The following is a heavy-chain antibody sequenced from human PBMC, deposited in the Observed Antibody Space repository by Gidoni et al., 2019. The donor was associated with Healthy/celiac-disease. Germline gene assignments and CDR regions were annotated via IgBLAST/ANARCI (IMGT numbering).Heavy chain of an antibody. J-gene: IGHJ3*02. Sequence: EVQLVESGGGLVQPGGSLRLSCAASGFTFSSYWMSWVRQAPGKGLEWGANIKQDGSEKYYVDSVKGRFTISRDNAKNSLYLQMNSLRAEDTAVYYCARDHSPVHLDAFDIWGQGTMVTVSS. CDR3: ARDHSPVHLDAFDI. CDR2: IKQDGSEK. V-gene: IGHV3-7*03. CDR1: GFTFSSYW. D-gene: IGHD2-15*01.